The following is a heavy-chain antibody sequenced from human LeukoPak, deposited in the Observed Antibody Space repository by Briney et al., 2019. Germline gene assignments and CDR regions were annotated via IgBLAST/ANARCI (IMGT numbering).Heavy chain of an antibody. CDR3: ARTLYYYDSSGYYSDY. V-gene: IGHV3-7*01. J-gene: IGHJ4*02. CDR1: GFTFSSYW. D-gene: IGHD3-22*01. CDR2: IKQDGSEK. Sequence: PGGSLRLSCAASGFTFSSYWTSWVRQAPGKGLEWVANIKQDGSEKYYVDSVKGRFTISRDNAKNSLYLQMNSLRAEDTAVYYCARTLYYYDSSGYYSDYWGQGTLVTVSS.